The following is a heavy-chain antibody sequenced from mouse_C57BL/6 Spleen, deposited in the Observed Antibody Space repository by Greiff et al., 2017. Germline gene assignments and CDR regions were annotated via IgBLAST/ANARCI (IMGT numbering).Heavy chain of an antibody. D-gene: IGHD2-4*01. CDR3: ARCDYDVGFAY. J-gene: IGHJ3*01. Sequence: EVQLVESVAELVRPGASVKLSFTASGFNIKNTYMHWVKQRPEQGLEWIGSIDPANGNTKYASKLQGQATITADTSSNTAYLRLSSLTSEDTAIYYCARCDYDVGFAYWGQGTLVTVSA. CDR1: GFNIKNTY. V-gene: IGHV14-3*01. CDR2: IDPANGNT.